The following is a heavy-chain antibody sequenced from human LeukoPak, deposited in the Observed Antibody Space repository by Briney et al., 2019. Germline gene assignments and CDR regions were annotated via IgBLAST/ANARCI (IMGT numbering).Heavy chain of an antibody. V-gene: IGHV3-64D*08. CDR3: VKAAGRWYGYFDY. Sequence: WGSLRLSCSASGFTFTNYAIHWVRQSPGKGLEYVSTISDNGGNTNYAASVKGRFTSSKATSTNTPYLQMSCLTPEQTAVYYRVKAAGRWYGYFDYWGQGTLVTVSS. CDR1: GFTFTNYA. J-gene: IGHJ4*02. CDR2: ISDNGGNT. D-gene: IGHD5-24*01.